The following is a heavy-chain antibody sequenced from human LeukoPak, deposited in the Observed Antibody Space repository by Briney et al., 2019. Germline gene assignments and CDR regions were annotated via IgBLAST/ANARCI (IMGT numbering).Heavy chain of an antibody. J-gene: IGHJ2*01. Sequence: SETLSLTCTVSGGSISSYYWSWIRQPPGKGLEWIGYIYYSGGTNYNPSLKSRVTISADTSKNQFSLKLSSVTAADTAVYYCASGSMVRGVSNWYFDLWGRGTLVTVSS. CDR1: GGSISSYY. CDR3: ASGSMVRGVSNWYFDL. V-gene: IGHV4-59*01. D-gene: IGHD3-10*01. CDR2: IYYSGGT.